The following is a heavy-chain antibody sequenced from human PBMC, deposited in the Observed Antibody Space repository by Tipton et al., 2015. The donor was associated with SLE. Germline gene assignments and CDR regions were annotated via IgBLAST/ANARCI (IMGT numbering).Heavy chain of an antibody. CDR3: TRGGRTSSWYWRD. D-gene: IGHD6-13*01. J-gene: IGHJ4*02. Sequence: SLRLSCAASGFTFSFDWMTWVRQAPGRGLEWVANINREGSEKYYVDSVKGRFTISRDNAKNSLDLQMNSLRVEDTAVYYCTRGGRTSSWYWRDWGQGTVVTVSS. V-gene: IGHV3-7*01. CDR2: INREGSEK. CDR1: GFTFSFDW.